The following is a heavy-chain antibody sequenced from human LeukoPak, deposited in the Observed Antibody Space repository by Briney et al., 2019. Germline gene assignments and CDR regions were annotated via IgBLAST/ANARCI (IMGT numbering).Heavy chain of an antibody. J-gene: IGHJ3*01. D-gene: IGHD3-9*01. Sequence: PGGSLRLSCTASGFTFSSYWMHWVRQAPGKGLEWVSGISGRDGDTYHADSVKGRFTISRDNSKNTLYLQMNSLRAEDTAVYYCAKEGDRRTFDFDVWGQGTMVTVSS. CDR2: ISGRDGDT. CDR1: GFTFSSYW. CDR3: AKEGDRRTFDFDV. V-gene: IGHV3-23*01.